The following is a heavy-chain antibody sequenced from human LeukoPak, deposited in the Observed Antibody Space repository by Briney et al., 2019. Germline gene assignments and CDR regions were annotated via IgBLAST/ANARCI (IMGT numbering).Heavy chain of an antibody. D-gene: IGHD3-22*01. J-gene: IGHJ3*02. CDR1: GGSISSSSYY. CDR2: IYYSGST. CDR3: ARRLRITMIVPKDAFDI. Sequence: SETLSLTCTVSGGSISSSSYYWGWIRQPPGKGLEWIGSIYYSGSTYYNPSLKSRVTISVDTSKNQFSLKLSSVTAADTAVYYCARRLRITMIVPKDAFDIWGQGTMVTVSS. V-gene: IGHV4-39*01.